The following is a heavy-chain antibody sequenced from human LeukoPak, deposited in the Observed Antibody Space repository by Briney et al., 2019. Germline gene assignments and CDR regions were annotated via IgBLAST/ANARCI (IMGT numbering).Heavy chain of an antibody. CDR1: GGTFGSYA. V-gene: IGHV1-69*13. Sequence: ASVKVSCKASGGTFGSYAISWVRQAPGQGLEWMGGIIPIFGTANYAQKFQGRVTITADESTSTAYMELSSLRSEDTAVYHCARDGGLTMIVVAPYYYGMDVWGQGTTVTVSS. CDR2: IIPIFGTA. J-gene: IGHJ6*02. D-gene: IGHD3-22*01. CDR3: ARDGGLTMIVVAPYYYGMDV.